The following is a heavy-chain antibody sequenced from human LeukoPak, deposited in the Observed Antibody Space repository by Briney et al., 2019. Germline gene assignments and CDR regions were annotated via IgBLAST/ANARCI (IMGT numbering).Heavy chain of an antibody. V-gene: IGHV3-7*01. D-gene: IGHD3-9*01. CDR3: AREYFPPGLLTIVFDN. CDR2: IGYEGSQK. Sequence: GGSLRLSCAASGFSLSSYYMSWVRQAPGKGLEWMANIGYEGSQKNYDDSLKGRFTISRDNAKNSVYLQMNSLRAEDTAVYYCAREYFPPGLLTIVFDNWGQGTLVTVSS. J-gene: IGHJ4*02. CDR1: GFSLSSYY.